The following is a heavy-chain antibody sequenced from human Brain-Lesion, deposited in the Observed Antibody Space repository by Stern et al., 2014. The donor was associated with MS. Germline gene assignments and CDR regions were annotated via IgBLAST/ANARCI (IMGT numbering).Heavy chain of an antibody. Sequence: VQLVESGPGLVKPSETLSLTCTVSGGSISSSTYYWAWIRPPPGKGLEWLGNIYYSGFTYYNPSLKSRVTISVDMSKNQFSLKLSSVTAADTAIYYCARHDSVPRPSQLYSARDRGPGYFDYWGQGTLVTVSS. CDR3: ARHDSVPRPSQLYSARDRGPGYFDY. J-gene: IGHJ4*02. V-gene: IGHV4-39*01. CDR2: IYYSGFT. D-gene: IGHD1-26*01. CDR1: GGSISSSTYY.